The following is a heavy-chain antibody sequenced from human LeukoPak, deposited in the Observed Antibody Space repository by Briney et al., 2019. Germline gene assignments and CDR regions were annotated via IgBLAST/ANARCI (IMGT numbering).Heavy chain of an antibody. V-gene: IGHV4-4*02. CDR3: ARGLMAYAKTWNWFDP. CDR2: IYHRGNS. J-gene: IGHJ5*02. Sequence: QTSETLSLTCAVSGGSISTAHWWNWVRQSPGKGLEWIGEIYHRGNSNYNPSLKSRVTISVDTSKNQFSLKLSSVTAADTAVYYCARGLMAYAKTWNWFDPWGQGTLVTVSS. D-gene: IGHD2-8*01. CDR1: GGSISTAHW.